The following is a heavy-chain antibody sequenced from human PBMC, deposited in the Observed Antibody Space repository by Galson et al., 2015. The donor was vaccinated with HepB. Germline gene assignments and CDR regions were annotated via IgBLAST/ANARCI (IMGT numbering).Heavy chain of an antibody. CDR1: GFTFSSYA. D-gene: IGHD3-10*01. Sequence: SLRLSCAASGFTFSSYAMHWVRQAPGKGLEWVAVISYDGSNKYYADSVKGRFTISRDNSKNTLYLQMNSLRAEDTAVYYCARAGFEDYDYFQHWGQGTLVTVSS. J-gene: IGHJ1*01. CDR2: ISYDGSNK. V-gene: IGHV3-30*04. CDR3: ARAGFEDYDYFQH.